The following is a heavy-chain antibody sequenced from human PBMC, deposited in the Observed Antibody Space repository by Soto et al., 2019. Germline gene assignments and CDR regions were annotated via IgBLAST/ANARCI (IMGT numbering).Heavy chain of an antibody. CDR3: AKIGHYDFWSGYYLTEYFQH. CDR2: ISGSGGST. V-gene: IGHV3-23*01. CDR1: GFTFSSYA. D-gene: IGHD3-3*01. J-gene: IGHJ1*01. Sequence: GSLRLSCVASGFTFSSYAMSWVRQAPGKGLEWVSAISGSGGSTYYADSVKGRFTISRDNSKNTLYLQMNSLRAEDTAVYYCAKIGHYDFWSGYYLTEYFQHWGQGTLVTVSS.